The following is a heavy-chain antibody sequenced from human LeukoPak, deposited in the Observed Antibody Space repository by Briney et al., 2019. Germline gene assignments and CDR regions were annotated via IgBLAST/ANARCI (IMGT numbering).Heavy chain of an antibody. Sequence: GGSLRLSCAASRFTFSSYSMNWVRQAPGKGLEWVSSISSSGSYIYYADSVKGRFTISRDNAKNSLYLQMNSLRAEDTAVYYCARGGTYYYDKSGINWFDPWGQGTLVTVSS. D-gene: IGHD3-22*01. J-gene: IGHJ5*02. CDR1: RFTFSSYS. CDR3: ARGGTYYYDKSGINWFDP. V-gene: IGHV3-21*04. CDR2: ISSSGSYI.